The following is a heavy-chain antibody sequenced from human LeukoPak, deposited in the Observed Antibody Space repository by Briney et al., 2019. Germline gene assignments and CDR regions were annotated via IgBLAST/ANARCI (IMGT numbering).Heavy chain of an antibody. Sequence: ASVKVSCKASGYTFTSYGISWVRQAPGQGLEWMGWISAYNGNTNYAQKLQGRVTMTTDTSTSTAYMELRSLRSDDTAVYYCARGYSSSWFTKYYYYYYMDVWGKGTTVTVSS. V-gene: IGHV1-18*01. D-gene: IGHD6-13*01. J-gene: IGHJ6*03. CDR3: ARGYSSSWFTKYYYYYYMDV. CDR1: GYTFTSYG. CDR2: ISAYNGNT.